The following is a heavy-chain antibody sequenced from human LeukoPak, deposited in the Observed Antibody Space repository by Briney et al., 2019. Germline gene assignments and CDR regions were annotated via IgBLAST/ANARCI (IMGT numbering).Heavy chain of an antibody. CDR1: GGSFSGYY. J-gene: IGHJ5*02. Sequence: KPSETLSLTCAVYGGSFSGYYWSWIRQPPGKGLEWIGEINHSGSTNYNPSLKSRVTISVDTSKNQFSLKLSSVTAADTAVYYCARGLYRRYSYRYNWFDPWGQGTLVTVSS. CDR3: ARGLYRRYSYRYNWFDP. CDR2: INHSGST. D-gene: IGHD5-18*01. V-gene: IGHV4-34*01.